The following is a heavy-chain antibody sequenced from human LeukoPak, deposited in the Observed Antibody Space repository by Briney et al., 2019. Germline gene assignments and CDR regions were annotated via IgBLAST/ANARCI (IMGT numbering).Heavy chain of an antibody. CDR2: IFYSGNT. J-gene: IGHJ3*02. V-gene: IGHV4-39*07. CDR1: GGSISSSNYH. CDR3: ARDLYSSRTNDAFVI. D-gene: IGHD6-13*01. Sequence: SETLSLTCTVSGGSISSSNYHWGWIRQPPGKGLEWIGSIFYSGNTFYNPSLKSRVTISVGTSKIQFSLKLSSVTAADTAVYYCARDLYSSRTNDAFVIWGQGTMVTVSS.